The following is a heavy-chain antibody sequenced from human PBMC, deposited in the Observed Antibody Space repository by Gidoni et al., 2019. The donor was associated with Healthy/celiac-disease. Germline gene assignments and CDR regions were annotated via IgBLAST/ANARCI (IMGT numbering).Heavy chain of an antibody. D-gene: IGHD2-8*01. Sequence: EVQLLESGGGLIQPGGSLRLSCEASGFTFSSYAMSWVRQAPGKGLEWVSAISGSGGSTYYADSVKGRFTISRDNSKNTLYLQMNSLRAEDTAVYYCAKDPRTTKAFDPWGQGTLVTASS. J-gene: IGHJ5*02. CDR2: ISGSGGST. CDR3: AKDPRTTKAFDP. CDR1: GFTFSSYA. V-gene: IGHV3-23*01.